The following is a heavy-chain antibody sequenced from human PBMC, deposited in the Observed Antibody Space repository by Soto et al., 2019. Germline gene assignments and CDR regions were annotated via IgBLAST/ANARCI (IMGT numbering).Heavy chain of an antibody. J-gene: IGHJ6*02. D-gene: IGHD3-22*01. V-gene: IGHV4-39*01. CDR1: GGSISSSSYY. CDR2: VYYGGST. Sequence: SETLSLTCTVSGGSISSSSYYWGRIRQPPGKGLVWIGNVYYGGSTYYNPSLKSRVTISVETSKSQFSLKLSSVTAADTAVYYCAGGDYYHSSGYYFYYYTMDVWGQGTTVTAP. CDR3: AGGDYYHSSGYYFYYYTMDV.